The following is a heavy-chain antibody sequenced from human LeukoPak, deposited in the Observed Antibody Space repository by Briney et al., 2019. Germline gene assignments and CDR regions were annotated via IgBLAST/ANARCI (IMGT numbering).Heavy chain of an antibody. CDR1: GYTFTGYY. Sequence: ASVKVSCKASGYTFTGYYMHWVRQAPGQGREWMGWINPNSGGTNYAQKFQGRVTMTRDTSISTAYMELSRLRSDDTAVYYCAREAGYDILTGYYRGYYMDVWGKGTTVTVSS. V-gene: IGHV1-2*02. J-gene: IGHJ6*03. CDR2: INPNSGGT. D-gene: IGHD3-9*01. CDR3: AREAGYDILTGYYRGYYMDV.